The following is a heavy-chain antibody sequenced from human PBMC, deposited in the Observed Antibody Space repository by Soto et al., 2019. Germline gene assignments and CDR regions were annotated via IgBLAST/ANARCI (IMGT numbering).Heavy chain of an antibody. J-gene: IGHJ6*02. CDR2: INPNSGGT. D-gene: IGHD3-3*01. CDR1: GYTFTGYY. Sequence: ASVKLSCKASGYTFTGYYMHWVRQAPGQGLEWMGWINPNSGGTNYAQKFQGWVTMTRDTSISTAYMELSRLRSDDTAVYYCARVTSPSYDFWSGYYYYYGMDVWGQGTTVTVSS. V-gene: IGHV1-2*04. CDR3: ARVTSPSYDFWSGYYYYYGMDV.